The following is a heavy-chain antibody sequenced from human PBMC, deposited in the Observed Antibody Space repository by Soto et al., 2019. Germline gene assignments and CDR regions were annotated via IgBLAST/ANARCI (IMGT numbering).Heavy chain of an antibody. CDR3: ARGLYRFGESH. Sequence: PGGSLRLSCAASGFTFSSYSMNWVRQAPGKGLEWVSYISSSSSTIYYADSVKGRFTISRDNAKNSLYLQMNSLRAEDTAVYYCARGLYRFGESHWGQGTLVTVSS. CDR2: ISSSSSTI. CDR1: GFTFSSYS. J-gene: IGHJ4*02. D-gene: IGHD3-10*01. V-gene: IGHV3-48*01.